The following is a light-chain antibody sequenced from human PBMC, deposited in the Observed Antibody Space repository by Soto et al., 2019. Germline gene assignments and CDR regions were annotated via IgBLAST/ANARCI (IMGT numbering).Light chain of an antibody. CDR2: GAS. V-gene: IGKV3-20*01. CDR3: QQYGSSPLT. Sequence: EIVLTQSPGTLSLSPGERATLSCRASQSVSNNYLAWYQQKPGQAPRLLIHGASSRATGIPDRFSGSWSGTDFTLTISRLEPEDFAVYYCQQYGSSPLTFGGGTKVEIK. J-gene: IGKJ4*01. CDR1: QSVSNNY.